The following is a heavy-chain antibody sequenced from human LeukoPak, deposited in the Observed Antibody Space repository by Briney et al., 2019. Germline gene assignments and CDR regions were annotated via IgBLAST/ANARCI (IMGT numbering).Heavy chain of an antibody. D-gene: IGHD4-17*01. Sequence: GGSLRLSCAASAFTFSSYAMHWVHQAPGKGLEWVAVISYDGSNKYYADSVKGRFTISRDNSKNTLYLQMNSLRAEDTAVYYCARDSPYGDYVPYFDYWGQGTLVTVSS. V-gene: IGHV3-30-3*01. CDR3: ARDSPYGDYVPYFDY. CDR1: AFTFSSYA. CDR2: ISYDGSNK. J-gene: IGHJ4*02.